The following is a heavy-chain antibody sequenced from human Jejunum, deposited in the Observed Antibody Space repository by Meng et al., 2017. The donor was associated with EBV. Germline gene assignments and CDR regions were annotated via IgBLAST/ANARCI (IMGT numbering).Heavy chain of an antibody. V-gene: IGHV4-4*02. D-gene: IGHD1-26*01. J-gene: IGHJ5*02. CDR2: IFHIGTT. CDR3: ARDGGPSGSYAYWFDP. Sequence: QVQLQAAGPGLVKPLGTLSLTCAVSGGSISSSNWWSWVRQPPGKGPEWIGEIFHIGTTNYNPTLKSRVTMSVDKSKNHFSLKLTSVTAADTAVYYCARDGGPSGSYAYWFDPWGQGTLVTVSS. CDR1: GGSISSSNW.